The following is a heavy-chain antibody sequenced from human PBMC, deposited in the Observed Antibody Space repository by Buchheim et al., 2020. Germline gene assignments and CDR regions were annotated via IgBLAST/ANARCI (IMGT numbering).Heavy chain of an antibody. D-gene: IGHD3-22*01. J-gene: IGHJ6*02. CDR1: GFTFNSDW. V-gene: IGHV3-74*01. CDR2: INGDGSGT. CDR3: ARAGTSGYLNV. Sequence: EVQLVESGGGLVQPGGSLRLSCAASGFTFNSDWMHWVRQAPGKGLVWVSRINGDGSGTDYADSVKGRFTISRDNAKNTLYLQMNSLRAGDTAVFYCARAGTSGYLNVWGQGTT.